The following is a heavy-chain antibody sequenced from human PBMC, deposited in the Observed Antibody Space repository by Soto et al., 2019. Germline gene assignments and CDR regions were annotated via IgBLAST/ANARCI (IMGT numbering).Heavy chain of an antibody. CDR1: GGSISSGGYY. CDR3: ARELVYNWNDESGYFDY. V-gene: IGHV4-31*03. J-gene: IGHJ4*02. D-gene: IGHD1-20*01. CDR2: IYYSGST. Sequence: QVQLQESGPGLVKPSQTLSLTCTVSGGSISSGGYYWSWIRQHPGKGLEWIGYIYYSGSTYYNPSLKSRVTLSVDTSKNQFSLKLSSVTAADTAVYYCARELVYNWNDESGYFDYWGQGTLVTVSS.